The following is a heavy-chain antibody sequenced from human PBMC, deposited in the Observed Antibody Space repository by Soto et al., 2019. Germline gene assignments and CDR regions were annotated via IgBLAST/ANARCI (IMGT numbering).Heavy chain of an antibody. Sequence: SVKVSCKASGGTFSSYAISWVRQAPGQGLEWMGGINPIFGTANYAQKFQGRVTITADESTSTAHMELSSLRSEDTAVYYCAREPAYYYGSGSYINWGQGTLVTVSS. V-gene: IGHV1-69*13. J-gene: IGHJ4*02. CDR2: INPIFGTA. CDR1: GGTFSSYA. D-gene: IGHD3-10*01. CDR3: AREPAYYYGSGSYIN.